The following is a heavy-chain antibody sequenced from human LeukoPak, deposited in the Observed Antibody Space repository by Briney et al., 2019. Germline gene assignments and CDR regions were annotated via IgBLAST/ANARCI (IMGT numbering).Heavy chain of an antibody. CDR3: AKDFYDRSGYLDL. J-gene: IGHJ2*01. CDR2: ISWEGSST. V-gene: IGHV3-43*01. D-gene: IGHD3-22*01. CDR1: GFTFDDYT. Sequence: PGGTLRLSCAASGFTFDDYTMHWVRQAPGKGLEWDWLISWEGSSTYYADSVKGRFNISRDNSKSSLYLQMNSLRAEDTGLYYCAKDFYDRSGYLDLWGRGTVVSVS.